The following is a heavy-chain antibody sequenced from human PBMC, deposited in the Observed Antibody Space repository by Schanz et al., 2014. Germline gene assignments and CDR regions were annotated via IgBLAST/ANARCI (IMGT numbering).Heavy chain of an antibody. V-gene: IGHV1-46*01. J-gene: IGHJ4*02. CDR1: GYTFTDYY. CDR3: ARERPRKGDFDY. Sequence: QVQLVQSGAEVKEPGASVKLSCKSSGYTFTDYYMQWVRQAPGQGLEWLGTINDGGTHSAEKFQGRIIMTRDTSTSTVYLDLSSLRSEDTAVYYCARERPRKGDFDYWGQGTLVTVSS. CDR2: INDGGT. D-gene: IGHD1-26*01.